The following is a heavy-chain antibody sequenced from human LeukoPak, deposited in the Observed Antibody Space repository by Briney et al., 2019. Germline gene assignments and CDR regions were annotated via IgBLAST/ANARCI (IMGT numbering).Heavy chain of an antibody. Sequence: ALVKVSCKASGGTFSSYAISWVRQAPGQGLEWMGGIIPIFGTANYAQKFQGRVTITADESTSTAYMELSSLRSEDTAVYYCARGAASYYDSSGYCIDYWGQGTLVTVSS. CDR2: IIPIFGTA. J-gene: IGHJ4*02. CDR1: GGTFSSYA. V-gene: IGHV1-69*13. CDR3: ARGAASYYDSSGYCIDY. D-gene: IGHD3-22*01.